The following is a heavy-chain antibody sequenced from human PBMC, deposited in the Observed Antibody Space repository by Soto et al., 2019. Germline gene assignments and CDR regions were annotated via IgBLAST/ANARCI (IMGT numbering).Heavy chain of an antibody. CDR2: INHSGST. CDR3: ARVGDIVVVVAATLSADAFDI. D-gene: IGHD2-15*01. CDR1: GGSFSGYY. Sequence: SETLSLTCAVEGGSFSGYYWSWIRQPPGKGLEWIGEINHSGSTNYNPSLKSRVTISVDTSKNQFSLKLSSVTAADTAVYYCARVGDIVVVVAATLSADAFDIWGQGTMVTVSS. V-gene: IGHV4-34*01. J-gene: IGHJ3*02.